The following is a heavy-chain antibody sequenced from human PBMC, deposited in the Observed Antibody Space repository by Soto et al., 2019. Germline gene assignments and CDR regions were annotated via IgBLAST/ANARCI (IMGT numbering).Heavy chain of an antibody. D-gene: IGHD4-17*01. Sequence: SGTLSLTCPLLVCSINSSSYFWGWIRQPPGKGLEWIGSIYYSGSTYYNPSLKSRVTISVDTSKNQFSLKLSSVTAADTAVYYCARHSSMTTVLFDPWGQG. J-gene: IGHJ5*02. CDR2: IYYSGST. V-gene: IGHV4-39*01. CDR3: ARHSSMTTVLFDP. CDR1: VCSINSSSYF.